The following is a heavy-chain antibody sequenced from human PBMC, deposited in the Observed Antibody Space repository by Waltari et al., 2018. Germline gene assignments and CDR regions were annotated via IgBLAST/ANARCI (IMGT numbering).Heavy chain of an antibody. CDR1: GFTVSSNY. J-gene: IGHJ5*02. CDR2: IYSGSST. V-gene: IGHV3-53*01. CDR3: ARDSRLEFGFDP. D-gene: IGHD3-3*01. Sequence: EVQLVESGGGLIQPGGSLRLSCAASGFTVSSNYMSWVRQAPGKGLEWVSVIYSGSSTYYADSVKRRFTISRDNAKNTLYLQMNSLRAEDTAVYYCARDSRLEFGFDPWGQGTLVTVSS.